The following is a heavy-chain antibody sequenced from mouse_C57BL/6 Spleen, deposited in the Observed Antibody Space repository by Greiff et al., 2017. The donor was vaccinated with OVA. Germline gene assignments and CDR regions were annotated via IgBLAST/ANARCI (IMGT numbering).Heavy chain of an antibody. CDR1: GFTFSSYA. V-gene: IGHV5-4*01. CDR3: ARDRGYGSVWYFEV. J-gene: IGHJ1*03. D-gene: IGHD1-1*01. CDR2: ISDGGSYT. Sequence: EVKLMESGGGLVKPGGSLKLSCAASGFTFSSYAMSWVRQTPEKRLEWVATISDGGSYTYYPDNVKGRFTISRDHAKNNLYLQMSHLKSEDTAMYYCARDRGYGSVWYFEVWGTGTTVTVSS.